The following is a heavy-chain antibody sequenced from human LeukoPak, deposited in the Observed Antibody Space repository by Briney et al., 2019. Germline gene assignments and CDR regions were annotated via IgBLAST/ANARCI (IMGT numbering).Heavy chain of an antibody. CDR1: GFTFSSYE. J-gene: IGHJ4*02. V-gene: IGHV3-48*03. CDR3: ARVSVRGLNFDY. CDR2: ISSRGSTI. D-gene: IGHD3-10*01. Sequence: GGSLRLSCAASGFTFSSYEMNWVRQAPGKGLEWVSYISSRGSTIYYADSVKGRFTISRDNAKNTLYLQMNSLRAEDTAVYYCARVSVRGLNFDYWGQGTLVTVSS.